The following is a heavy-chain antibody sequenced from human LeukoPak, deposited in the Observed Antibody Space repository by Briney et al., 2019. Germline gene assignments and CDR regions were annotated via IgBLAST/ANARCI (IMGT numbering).Heavy chain of an antibody. CDR3: AKYSGYDYYFDY. Sequence: SETLSLTCTVSGGSISSYYWSWIRQPPGKGLEWIGYIYYSGSTKYNPSLKSRVTISLDTSKNQFSLKLSSVTAADTAVYYCAKYSGYDYYFDYWGQGTLVTVSS. CDR2: IYYSGST. J-gene: IGHJ4*02. D-gene: IGHD5-12*01. V-gene: IGHV4-59*08. CDR1: GGSISSYY.